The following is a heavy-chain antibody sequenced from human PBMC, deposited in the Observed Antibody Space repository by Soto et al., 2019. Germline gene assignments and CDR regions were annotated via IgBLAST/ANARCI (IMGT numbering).Heavy chain of an antibody. J-gene: IGHJ5*02. CDR1: GYTFTSYY. D-gene: IGHD3-9*01. Sequence: ASVKVSCKASGYTFTSYYMHWVRQAPGQGLEWMGIINPSGGSTSYAQKFQGRVTMTRDMSTSTVYMELSSLRSEDTAVYYCARGVLRYFDWLEGSWFDPWGQGTLVTVSS. V-gene: IGHV1-46*01. CDR3: ARGVLRYFDWLEGSWFDP. CDR2: INPSGGST.